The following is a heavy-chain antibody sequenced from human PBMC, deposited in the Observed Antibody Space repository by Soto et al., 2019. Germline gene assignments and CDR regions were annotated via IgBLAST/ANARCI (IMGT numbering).Heavy chain of an antibody. CDR3: ATDDYGDYQVDY. CDR1: GFTFSSDA. V-gene: IGHV3-23*01. CDR2: ISGSGGST. Sequence: PGGSLRLSCAASGFTFSSDAMRWVRQAPGKGLEWVSAISGSGGSTYYADSVKGRFTISRDNSKNTLYLQMNSLRAEDTAVYYCATDDYGDYQVDYWGQGTLVTVSS. J-gene: IGHJ4*02. D-gene: IGHD4-17*01.